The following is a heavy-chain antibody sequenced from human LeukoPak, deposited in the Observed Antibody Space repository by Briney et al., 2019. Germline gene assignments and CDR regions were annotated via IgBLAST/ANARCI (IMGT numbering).Heavy chain of an antibody. Sequence: ASVNVSCKASGYTFTSYAMHWVRQAPGQRLEWMGWINAGNGNTKYSQKFQGRVTITRDTSASTAYMELSSLRSEDTAVYYCARGIFYYYYGMDVWGQGTTVTVSS. D-gene: IGHD3-9*01. CDR3: ARGIFYYYYGMDV. V-gene: IGHV1-3*01. CDR1: GYTFTSYA. CDR2: INAGNGNT. J-gene: IGHJ6*02.